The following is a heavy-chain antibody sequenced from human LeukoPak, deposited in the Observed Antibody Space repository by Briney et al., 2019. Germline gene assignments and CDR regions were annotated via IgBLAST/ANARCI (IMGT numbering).Heavy chain of an antibody. J-gene: IGHJ3*02. D-gene: IGHD4-17*01. CDR3: AGAEEGYGAGGAFDI. V-gene: IGHV4-59*01. CDR2: IYYSGST. Sequence: PSETLSLTCTVSGGSISSYYWSWIRQPPGKGLEWIGYIYYSGSTNYNPSLKSRVTISVDTSKNQFSLKLSSVTAADTAVYYCAGAEEGYGAGGAFDIWGQGTMVTVSS. CDR1: GGSISSYY.